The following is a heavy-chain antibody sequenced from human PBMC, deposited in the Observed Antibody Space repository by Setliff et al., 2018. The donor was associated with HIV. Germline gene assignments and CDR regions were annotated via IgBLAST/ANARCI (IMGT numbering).Heavy chain of an antibody. CDR2: MNPNSGNT. CDR3: ARGSEDYYDSSGYGF. J-gene: IGHJ4*02. CDR1: GYTFTGYG. Sequence: ASVKVSCKASGYTFTGYGINWVRQATGQGLEWMGWMNPNSGNTGYAQKFQGRVTMTRNTSISTAYMELSSLRSEDTAVYYCARGSEDYYDSSGYGFWGQGTLVTVSS. D-gene: IGHD3-22*01. V-gene: IGHV1-8*02.